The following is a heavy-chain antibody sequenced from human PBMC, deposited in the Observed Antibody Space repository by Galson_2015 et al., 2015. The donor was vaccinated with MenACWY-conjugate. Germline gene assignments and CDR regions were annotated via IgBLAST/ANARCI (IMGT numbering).Heavy chain of an antibody. CDR2: ISPIDSKT. J-gene: IGHJ6*02. D-gene: IGHD1-26*01. CDR1: GYNFITYW. Sequence: QSGAEVKKPGESLKTSCKASGYNFITYWIGWVRQVPRKGLEWVGLISPIDSKTRYSPAFEGRVTISADNSITTAYLQWNSLQASDTAMYYCARHPPGGRGMDVWGQGTTVTVSS. CDR3: ARHPPGGRGMDV. V-gene: IGHV5-51*01.